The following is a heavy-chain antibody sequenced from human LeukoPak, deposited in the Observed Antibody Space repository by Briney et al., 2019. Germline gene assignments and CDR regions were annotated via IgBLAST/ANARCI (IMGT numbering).Heavy chain of an antibody. CDR1: GDSVSINSAG. J-gene: IGHJ4*02. V-gene: IGHV6-1*01. CDR3: ARVSSGWDEGFDY. Sequence: SRTLSLTCAISGDSVSINSAGWKWVRQSPRRGIEWRGRTYYGSKWYNDYAASVKSQITINPDTSKNQFSLPLNSVTPEDTAVYYCARVSSGWDEGFDYWGQGTLVTVSS. CDR2: TYYGSKWYN. D-gene: IGHD6-19*01.